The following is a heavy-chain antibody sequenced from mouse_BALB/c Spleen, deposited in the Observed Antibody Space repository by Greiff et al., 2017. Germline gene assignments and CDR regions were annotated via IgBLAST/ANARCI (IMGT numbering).Heavy chain of an antibody. CDR2: ISDGGSYT. CDR1: GFTFSDYY. V-gene: IGHV5-4*02. Sequence: VQLVESGGGLVKPGGSLKLSCAASGFTFSDYYMYWVRQTPEKRLEWVATISDGGSYTYYPDSVKGRFTISRDNAKNNLYLQMSSLKSEDTAMYYCARGPGTGYYAMDYWGQGTSVTVSS. CDR3: ARGPGTGYYAMDY. J-gene: IGHJ4*01. D-gene: IGHD4-1*01.